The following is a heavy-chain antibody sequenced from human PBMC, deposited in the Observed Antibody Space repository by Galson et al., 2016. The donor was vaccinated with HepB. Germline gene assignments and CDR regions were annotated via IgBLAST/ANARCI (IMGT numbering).Heavy chain of an antibody. CDR1: GGSFIGY. Sequence: EPLSLTCAVYGGSFIGYWSWIRQSPGTGLEWIGEIHHTGTSTTYNPSPKSRFTISVKTSKNQFSLKVTSVTAADTAVYYCGSPAYGDYPSDCWGQGTLVTVSS. CDR2: IHHTGTST. D-gene: IGHD4-17*01. J-gene: IGHJ4*02. CDR3: GSPAYGDYPSDC. V-gene: IGHV4-34*01.